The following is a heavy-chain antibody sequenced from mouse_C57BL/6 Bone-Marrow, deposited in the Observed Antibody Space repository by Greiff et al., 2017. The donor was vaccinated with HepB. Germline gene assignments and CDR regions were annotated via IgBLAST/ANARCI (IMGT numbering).Heavy chain of an antibody. D-gene: IGHD2-5*01. CDR1: GFTFSDYY. CDR2: ISNGGGST. CDR3: ARQGSNYERFAD. V-gene: IGHV5-12*01. Sequence: EVQVVESGGGLVQPGGSLKLSCAASGFTFSDYYMYWVRQTPEKRLEWVAYISNGGGSTYYPDTVKGRFTISRDNAKNTLYLQMSRLKSEDTAMYYCARQGSNYERFADWGQGTLVTVSA. J-gene: IGHJ3*01.